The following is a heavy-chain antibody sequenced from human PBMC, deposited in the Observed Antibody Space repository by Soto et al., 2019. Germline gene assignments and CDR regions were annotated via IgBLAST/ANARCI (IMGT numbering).Heavy chain of an antibody. V-gene: IGHV3-23*01. CDR2: ISGSGGST. D-gene: IGHD3-10*01. Sequence: GGSLRLSCAASGFTFSSYAMSWVRQAPGKGLEWVSAISGSGGSTYYADSVKGRFTISRDNSKNTLYLQMNSLRAEDTAVYYCAKASVWFGEYYYYGMDVWGQGTTVTVSS. J-gene: IGHJ6*02. CDR1: GFTFSSYA. CDR3: AKASVWFGEYYYYGMDV.